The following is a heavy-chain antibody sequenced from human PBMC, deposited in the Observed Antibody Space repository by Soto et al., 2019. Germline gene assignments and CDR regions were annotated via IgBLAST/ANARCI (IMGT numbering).Heavy chain of an antibody. V-gene: IGHV3-23*01. CDR2: IGDSGAST. CDR3: AKGLELDV. J-gene: IGHJ6*04. Sequence: GGSLRLSCEASGFSFSSFAVNWVRQAPGKGLEWVSAIGDSGASTYYADSVKGRFTISRDNSRNTLYLQLNSLRAEDTAVYYCAKGLELDVWGNGTTVTVSS. D-gene: IGHD6-19*01. CDR1: GFSFSSFA.